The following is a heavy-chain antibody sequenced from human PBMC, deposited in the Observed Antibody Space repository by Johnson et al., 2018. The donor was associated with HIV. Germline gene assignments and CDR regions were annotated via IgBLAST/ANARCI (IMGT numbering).Heavy chain of an antibody. Sequence: VQLVESGGGVVQPGRSLRLSCAVSGFTFRSYGVHWVRQAPGKGLEWVAVISYDGSNEYYADSVKGRFTISRDNAKNSLYLQMNSLGAEDTAVYYCARDVTAGNDAFDIWGQGTMVTVSS. CDR3: ARDVTAGNDAFDI. D-gene: IGHD1-1*01. CDR1: GFTFRSYG. V-gene: IGHV3-30*03. J-gene: IGHJ3*02. CDR2: ISYDGSNE.